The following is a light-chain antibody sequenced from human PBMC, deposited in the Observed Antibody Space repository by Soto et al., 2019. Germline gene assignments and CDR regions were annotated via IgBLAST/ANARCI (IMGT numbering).Light chain of an antibody. CDR1: SSNIESNT. J-gene: IGLJ1*01. V-gene: IGLV1-44*01. CDR2: SNY. Sequence: QSVLTQPPSASGTPGQRVTISCSGSSSNIESNTVTWYQQLPGTAPKLVIYSNYDRPSGVPDRFSGSTSGTPASLVIRGLQSEDVADYYCAAWDDILNGYVFGGGTKLTVL. CDR3: AAWDDILNGYV.